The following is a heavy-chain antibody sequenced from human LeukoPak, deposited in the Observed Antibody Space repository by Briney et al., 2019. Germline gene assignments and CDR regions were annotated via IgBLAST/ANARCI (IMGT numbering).Heavy chain of an antibody. CDR3: AREDVTMVRGVFDY. V-gene: IGHV4-31*03. CDR1: GGSISSGGYY. CDR2: IYYSGST. J-gene: IGHJ4*02. D-gene: IGHD3-10*01. Sequence: PSQTLSLTCTVSGGSISSGGYYWSWIRQHPGKGLEWIGYIYYSGSTYYNPSLKSRVTISVDTSKNQFSLKLSSVTAADTAVYYCAREDVTMVRGVFDYWGQGTLVTVSS.